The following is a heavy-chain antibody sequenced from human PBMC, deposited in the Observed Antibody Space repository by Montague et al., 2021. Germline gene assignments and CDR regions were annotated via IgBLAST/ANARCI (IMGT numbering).Heavy chain of an antibody. J-gene: IGHJ6*03. D-gene: IGHD5-18*01. CDR1: RFLINSDYY. CDR2: VSHGGRT. Sequence: SETLSLTCTVSRFLINSDYYWGWIRQPPGKGLEWMGSVSHGGRTYYNPSLKSRVTISVDTSNSHFSLKLSSVTAADTALYYCAREWIQLWGVGPVSGHHYYIDVWGKGTTVTVSS. V-gene: IGHV4-38-2*02. CDR3: AREWIQLWGVGPVSGHHYYIDV.